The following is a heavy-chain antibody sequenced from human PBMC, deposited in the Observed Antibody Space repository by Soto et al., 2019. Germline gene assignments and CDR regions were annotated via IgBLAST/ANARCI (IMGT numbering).Heavy chain of an antibody. CDR3: AKDRSSGWYVLRTVFDY. V-gene: IGHV3-23*01. CDR2: ISGSGGST. Sequence: GGSLRLSCAASGFTFSSYAMSWVRQAPGKGLEWVSAISGSGGSTYYADSVKGRFTISRDNSKNTLYLQMNSLRAEDTAVYYCAKDRSSGWYVLRTVFDYWGQGTLVTVSA. D-gene: IGHD6-19*01. J-gene: IGHJ4*02. CDR1: GFTFSSYA.